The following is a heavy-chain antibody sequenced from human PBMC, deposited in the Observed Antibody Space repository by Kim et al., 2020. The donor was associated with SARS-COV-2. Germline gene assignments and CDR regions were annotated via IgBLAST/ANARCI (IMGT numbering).Heavy chain of an antibody. CDR3: ASGSSWIDY. CDR1: GGSFSGYY. Sequence: SETLSLTCAVYGGSFSGYYWCWIRQPPGKGLEWIGEINHSGSTNYNPSLKSRVTISVDTSMNQISLKLSSVTAADTAVYYCASGSSWIDYWGQGTLVTVSS. J-gene: IGHJ4*02. CDR2: INHSGST. D-gene: IGHD6-13*01. V-gene: IGHV4-34*01.